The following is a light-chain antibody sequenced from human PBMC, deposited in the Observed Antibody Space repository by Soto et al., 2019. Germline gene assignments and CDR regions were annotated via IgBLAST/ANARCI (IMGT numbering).Light chain of an antibody. CDR3: VAWDDSLNGYVV. CDR1: SSNNGSNT. Sequence: QSVLTQPPSASGTPGQRVTISCSGSSSNNGSNTVNWYQQLPGTAPKLVIYSNNQRPSGVPDRFSGSKSGTSASLAISGLQSDDEADYYCVAWDDSLNGYVVFGGGTKVTVL. J-gene: IGLJ2*01. CDR2: SNN. V-gene: IGLV1-44*01.